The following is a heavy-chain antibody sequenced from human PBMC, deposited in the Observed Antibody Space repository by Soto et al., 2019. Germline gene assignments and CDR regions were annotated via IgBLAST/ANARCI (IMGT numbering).Heavy chain of an antibody. J-gene: IGHJ4*02. Sequence: EVQLVESGGGLVQPGGSLRLSCAASGFTFNNFWMHWVRQVPGKGLVWISRINNDGSSRRYADSVKGRFTISRDNAKNTLFLQMSSLRVEDTAVYYCARGVAGKTGSWFWGQGILVTVSS. CDR2: INNDGSSR. D-gene: IGHD3-3*01. CDR3: ARGVAGKTGSWF. CDR1: GFTFNNFW. V-gene: IGHV3-74*01.